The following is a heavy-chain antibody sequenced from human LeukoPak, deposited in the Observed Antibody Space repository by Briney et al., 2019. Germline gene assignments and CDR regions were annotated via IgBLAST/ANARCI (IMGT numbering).Heavy chain of an antibody. Sequence: GGSLRLSCAASGFTFSSYGMHWVRQAPGKGLEWVAVIWYDGSNKYYADSVKGRFTISRDNSKNTLYLQMNSLRAEDTAVYYCARESPRGTVVTKRAFDYWGQGTLVTVSS. CDR1: GFTFSSYG. CDR2: IWYDGSNK. J-gene: IGHJ4*02. CDR3: ARESPRGTVVTKRAFDY. D-gene: IGHD4-23*01. V-gene: IGHV3-33*01.